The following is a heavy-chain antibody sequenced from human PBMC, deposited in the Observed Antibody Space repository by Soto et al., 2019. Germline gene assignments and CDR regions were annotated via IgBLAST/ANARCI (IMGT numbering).Heavy chain of an antibody. CDR3: ARGIAARPIWFDP. J-gene: IGHJ5*02. V-gene: IGHV3-7*03. CDR2: IKQDGSEK. Sequence: VQLVESGGGLVQPGGSLRLSCAASGFTFSSYWMSWVRQAPGKGLEWVANIKQDGSEKYYVDSVKGRFTISRDNAKNSLYLQMNSLRAEDTAVYYCARGIAARPIWFDPWGQGTLVTVSS. D-gene: IGHD6-6*01. CDR1: GFTFSSYW.